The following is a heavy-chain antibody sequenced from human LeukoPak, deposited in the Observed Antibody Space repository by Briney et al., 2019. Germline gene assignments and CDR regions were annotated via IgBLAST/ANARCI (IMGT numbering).Heavy chain of an antibody. J-gene: IGHJ4*02. D-gene: IGHD1-1*01. CDR3: ARGNWNDCLDY. Sequence: ASVKVSCKASGYTFISYAMHWVRQAPGQRLEWMGWINAANGNTKYSQKFQGRVTITRDTSASTVYMELSSLRSEDTAVYFCARGNWNDCLDYWGRGTVVTVSS. CDR2: INAANGNT. CDR1: GYTFISYA. V-gene: IGHV1-3*01.